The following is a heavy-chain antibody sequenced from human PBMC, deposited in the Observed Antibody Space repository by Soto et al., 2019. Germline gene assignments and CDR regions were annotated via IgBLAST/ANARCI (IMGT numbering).Heavy chain of an antibody. J-gene: IGHJ4*02. CDR3: ARDSGYSSSWSDY. Sequence: SYGMHWVRQAPGKGLEWVAVIWYDGSNKYYADSVKGRFTISRDNSKNTLYLQMNSLRAEDTAVYYCARDSGYSSSWSDYWGQGTLVTVSS. D-gene: IGHD6-13*01. V-gene: IGHV3-33*01. CDR1: SYG. CDR2: IWYDGSNK.